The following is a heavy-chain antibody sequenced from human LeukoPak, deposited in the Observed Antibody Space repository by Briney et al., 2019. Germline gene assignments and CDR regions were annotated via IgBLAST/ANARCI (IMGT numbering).Heavy chain of an antibody. CDR2: ISYDGSNE. CDR1: GFTFSSYA. D-gene: IGHD6-13*01. CDR3: ARGIADSSKTPFGALAFDS. J-gene: IGHJ4*02. V-gene: IGHV3-30-3*01. Sequence: GGSLRLSCAASGFTFSSYAMHWVRQAPGKGLEWVAVISYDGSNEYYADSVKGRFTISRDNFKNTLYLQMNSLRTEDTAVFYCARGIADSSKTPFGALAFDSWGQGTLVTVSS.